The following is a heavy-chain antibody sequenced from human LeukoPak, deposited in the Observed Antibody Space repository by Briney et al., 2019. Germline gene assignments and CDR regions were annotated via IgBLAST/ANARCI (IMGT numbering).Heavy chain of an antibody. CDR1: GFTFSSYE. J-gene: IGHJ4*02. CDR2: ISSNGSTI. Sequence: GGSLRLSCAASGFTFSSYEMNWVRQAPGKGLEWVSYISSNGSTIYYADSVKGRFTISRDNAKNSLYLQMNSLRAEDTAVYYCAKDASWGELLYYFDYWGQGTLVTVSS. V-gene: IGHV3-48*03. CDR3: AKDASWGELLYYFDY. D-gene: IGHD1-26*01.